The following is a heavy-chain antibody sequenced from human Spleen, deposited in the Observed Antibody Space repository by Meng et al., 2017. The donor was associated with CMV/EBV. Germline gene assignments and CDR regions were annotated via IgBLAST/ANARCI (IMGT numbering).Heavy chain of an antibody. CDR2: IYRGGST. V-gene: IGHV3-NL1*01. CDR1: GFTFSSYG. D-gene: IGHD3-10*01. J-gene: IGHJ4*02. Sequence: GESLKISCAASGFTFSSYGMHWVRQAPGKGLEWVSVIYRGGSTYYADSVKGRFTISRDTSKNTLYLQMNSLRVEDTAVYYCAVDCGSGLSQYDCWGQGTLVTVSS. CDR3: AVDCGSGLSQYDC.